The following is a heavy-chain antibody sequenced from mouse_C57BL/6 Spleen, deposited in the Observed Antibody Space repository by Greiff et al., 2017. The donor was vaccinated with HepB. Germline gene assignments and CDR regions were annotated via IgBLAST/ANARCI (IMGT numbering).Heavy chain of an antibody. CDR3: ARERYYGSSYPYAMDY. D-gene: IGHD1-1*01. V-gene: IGHV1-85*01. CDR2: IYPRDGST. J-gene: IGHJ4*01. CDR1: GYTFTSYD. Sequence: VQLQESGPELVKPGASVKLSCKASGYTFTSYDINWVKQRPGQGLEWIGWIYPRDGSTKYNEKFKGKATLTVDTSSSTAYMELHSLTSEDSAVYFCARERYYGSSYPYAMDYWGQGTSVTVSS.